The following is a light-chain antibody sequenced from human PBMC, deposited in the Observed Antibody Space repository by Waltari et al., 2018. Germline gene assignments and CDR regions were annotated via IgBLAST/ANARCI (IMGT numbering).Light chain of an antibody. J-gene: IGKJ2*01. CDR3: QQNYASPLT. CDR1: QTVSSD. V-gene: IGKV1-39*01. CDR2: SAS. Sequence: DIQMTQSPSSLSASIGDRVLITCRASQTVSSDLHWYQQRPGTAPKLLIYSASTLQRGVPSRFSGSGSGTDFTLTINNLQPDDFATYFCQQNYASPLTFGQGTTLDMK.